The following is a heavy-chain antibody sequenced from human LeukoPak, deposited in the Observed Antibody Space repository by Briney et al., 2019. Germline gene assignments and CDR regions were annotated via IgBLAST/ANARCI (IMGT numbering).Heavy chain of an antibody. CDR2: IYPGDSDT. Sequence: GESLQISCKGSGYSFTDYWIGWLRQMPGKGLEWMGIIYPGDSDTKYSPSFQGQVTISADKSISTAYLQWSSLKASDTAMYYCARQGMITFGGVIALDYWGQGTLVTVSS. CDR1: GYSFTDYW. D-gene: IGHD3-16*02. V-gene: IGHV5-51*01. J-gene: IGHJ4*02. CDR3: ARQGMITFGGVIALDY.